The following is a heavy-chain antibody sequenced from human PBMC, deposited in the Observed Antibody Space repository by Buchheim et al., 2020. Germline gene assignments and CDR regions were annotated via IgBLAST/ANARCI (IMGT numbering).Heavy chain of an antibody. CDR1: GFTFSNYE. CDR2: IGVGGET. CDR3: SRGAGELELRTMDV. V-gene: IGHV3-13*04. J-gene: IGHJ6*02. Sequence: EVQLVESGGGLVEPGGSLRLSCAASGFTFSNYEMHWVRQVIGKGLEWVSTIGVGGETYYPGSVKGRVTISRENAKKSLYFQMNSLRAGDTAVYYCSRGAGELELRTMDVWGQGTT. D-gene: IGHD1-7*01.